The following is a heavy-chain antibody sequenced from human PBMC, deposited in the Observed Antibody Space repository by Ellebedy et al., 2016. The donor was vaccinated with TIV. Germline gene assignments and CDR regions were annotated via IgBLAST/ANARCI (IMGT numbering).Heavy chain of an antibody. V-gene: IGHV2-70*11. CDR1: GFSLSTSGMC. CDR3: PRDPRFGHFDY. CDR2: IDWDDAK. D-gene: IGHD3-10*01. J-gene: IGHJ4*02. Sequence: SGPTLVKPTQTLTLTCTFSGFSLSTSGMCVSWIRQPPGKALEWLARIDWDDAKYYSTSLKTRVTISKDTSKNQVVLTMTNMDPVDTATYYCPRDPRFGHFDYWGQGTLVTVSS.